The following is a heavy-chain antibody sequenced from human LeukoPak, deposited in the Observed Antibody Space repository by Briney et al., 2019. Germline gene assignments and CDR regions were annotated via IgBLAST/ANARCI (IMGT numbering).Heavy chain of an antibody. V-gene: IGHV3-21*01. Sequence: PGGSLRLSCAASGFTFSSYSMNWVRQAPGKGLEWVSSISSSSSYIYYADSVKGRFTISRDNAKSSLYLQMNSLRAEDTAVYYCARDPGNSYYYGSGSYYTWNWFDPWGQGTLVTVSS. CDR3: ARDPGNSYYYGSGSYYTWNWFDP. CDR1: GFTFSSYS. D-gene: IGHD3-10*01. J-gene: IGHJ5*02. CDR2: ISSSSSYI.